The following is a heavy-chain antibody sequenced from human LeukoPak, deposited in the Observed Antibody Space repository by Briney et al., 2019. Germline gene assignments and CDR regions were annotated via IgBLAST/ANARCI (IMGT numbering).Heavy chain of an antibody. D-gene: IGHD1-26*01. CDR3: AGDRATSYFDY. CDR1: GLTFSGYD. V-gene: IGHV3-33*08. CDR2: IWYDGSNK. J-gene: IGHJ4*02. Sequence: GGSLRLSCAASGLTFSGYDMHWVRQAPGKGLEWVAFIWYDGSNKYYTDSVKGRFTISRDNSKNTLYLQMNSLRAEDTAVYYCAGDRATSYFDYWGQGALVTISS.